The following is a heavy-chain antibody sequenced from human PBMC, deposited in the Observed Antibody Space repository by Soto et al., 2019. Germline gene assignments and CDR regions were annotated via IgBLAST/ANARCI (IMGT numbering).Heavy chain of an antibody. CDR1: GFTFSDHY. V-gene: IGHV3-72*01. Sequence: EVQLVESGGGLVQPGGSLRLSCAASGFTFSDHYMDWVRQAPGKGLEWVGRSKNKADSYTTEYAASVKGRFTISRDGSKNSPFLQRNSLKTEDTAVYYCTVWGSGNDFGAAWGQGILVTVSS. D-gene: IGHD3-10*01. CDR3: TVWGSGNDFGAA. J-gene: IGHJ4*02. CDR2: SKNKADSYTT.